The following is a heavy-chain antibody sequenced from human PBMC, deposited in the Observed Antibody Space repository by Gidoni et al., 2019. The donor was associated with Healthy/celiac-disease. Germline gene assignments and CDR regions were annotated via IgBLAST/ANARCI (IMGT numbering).Heavy chain of an antibody. Sequence: EVQLVESGGVVVQPGGSLRLSCAASGFTFDDYTMHWVRQAPGKGLEWVSLISWDGGSTYYAYSVKGRFTISRDNSKNSLYLQMNSLRTEDTALYYCAKDKGRIALAGNLAPAYGMDVWGQGTTVTVSS. CDR3: AKDKGRIALAGNLAPAYGMDV. J-gene: IGHJ6*02. CDR1: GFTFDDYT. D-gene: IGHD6-19*01. CDR2: ISWDGGST. V-gene: IGHV3-43*01.